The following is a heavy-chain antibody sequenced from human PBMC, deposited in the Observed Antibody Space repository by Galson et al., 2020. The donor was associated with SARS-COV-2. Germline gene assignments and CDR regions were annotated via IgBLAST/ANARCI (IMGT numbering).Heavy chain of an antibody. CDR3: AKRHRDSSGFDY. Sequence: GGSLRLSCAASGFTFSSYAINWLRQAPGKGLEWVSGSSGSGSTTYYESPVKGRITISRDNTQNTLYLQMNGLRAEDTAIYYCAKRHRDSSGFDYWGQGARVTVSS. CDR1: GFTFSSYA. J-gene: IGHJ4*02. V-gene: IGHV3-23*01. D-gene: IGHD3-22*01. CDR2: SSGSGSTT.